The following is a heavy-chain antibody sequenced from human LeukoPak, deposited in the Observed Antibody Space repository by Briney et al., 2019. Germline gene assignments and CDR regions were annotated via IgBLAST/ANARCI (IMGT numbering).Heavy chain of an antibody. V-gene: IGHV1-69*05. CDR3: ARVKPYYYDSSGYYSLGAFDI. Sequence: SVKVSCKASGGTFSSYAISWVRQAHGQGLEWMGRIIPIFGTANYAQKFQGRVTITTDESTSTAYMELSSLRSEDTAVYYCARVKPYYYDSSGYYSLGAFDIWGQGTMVTVSS. CDR2: IIPIFGTA. D-gene: IGHD3-22*01. J-gene: IGHJ3*02. CDR1: GGTFSSYA.